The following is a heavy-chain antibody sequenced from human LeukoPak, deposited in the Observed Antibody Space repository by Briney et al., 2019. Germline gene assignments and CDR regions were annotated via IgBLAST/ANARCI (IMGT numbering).Heavy chain of an antibody. CDR1: GFTFTSYA. CDR3: ARGVGATATAFDI. Sequence: GGSLRLSCAASGFTFTSYAMSWVRQAPGKGLEWVSSVSGRGDGTYYADSVKGRFTISRDNSKKTLDLHMDSLRAEDTAVYYCARGVGATATAFDIWGQGTMVTVSS. D-gene: IGHD1-26*01. CDR2: VSGRGDGT. V-gene: IGHV3-23*01. J-gene: IGHJ3*02.